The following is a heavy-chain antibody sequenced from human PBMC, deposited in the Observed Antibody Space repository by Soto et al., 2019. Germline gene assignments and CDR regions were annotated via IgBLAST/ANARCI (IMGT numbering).Heavy chain of an antibody. CDR3: ARGSDGYSSSWYGSYYYYGMDV. CDR2: INPNSGGT. Sequence: GALVKVSCKASGYTFTGYYMHWVRQAPGQGLEWMGWINPNSGGTNYAQKFQSWVTMTRDTSISTAYMELSRLRSDDTAVYYCARGSDGYSSSWYGSYYYYGMDVWGQGTTVTVSS. D-gene: IGHD6-13*01. V-gene: IGHV1-2*04. CDR1: GYTFTGYY. J-gene: IGHJ6*02.